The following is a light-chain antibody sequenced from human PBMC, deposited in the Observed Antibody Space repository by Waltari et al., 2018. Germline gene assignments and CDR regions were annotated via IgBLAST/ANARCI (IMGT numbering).Light chain of an antibody. CDR3: QHYVSLPVT. CDR2: GAS. Sequence: EIVLRQSPGTRLLSPGERATLSWRASQSVSRALAWYQQNPGQAPRLLIYGASNRATGIPDRFSGSGSGTDFSLIISRLEPEDFAVYYCQHYVSLPVTFGQGTKVEIK. V-gene: IGKV3-20*01. J-gene: IGKJ1*01. CDR1: QSVSRA.